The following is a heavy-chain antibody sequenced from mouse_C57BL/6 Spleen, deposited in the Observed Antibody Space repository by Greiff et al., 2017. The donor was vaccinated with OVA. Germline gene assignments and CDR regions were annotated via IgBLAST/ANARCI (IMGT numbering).Heavy chain of an antibody. V-gene: IGHV5-17*01. D-gene: IGHD1-1*01. CDR2: ISSGSSTI. CDR3: AREGLYYYAMDY. CDR1: GFTFSDYG. Sequence: EVKLMESGGGLVKPGGSLKLSCAASGFTFSDYGMHWVRQAPEKGLEWVAYISSGSSTIYYADTVKGRFTISRDNAKNTLFLQMTSLRSEDTAMYYCAREGLYYYAMDYWGQGTSVTVSS. J-gene: IGHJ4*01.